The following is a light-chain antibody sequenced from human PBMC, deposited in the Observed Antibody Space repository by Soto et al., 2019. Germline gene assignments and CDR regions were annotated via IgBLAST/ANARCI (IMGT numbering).Light chain of an antibody. V-gene: IGKV3-15*01. Sequence: EIVMTQSPASLSVSPGETATLSCRASQSISNGLAWYQQKPGQAPSLLIYGASTRATGIPARFSASGSGTEFTLTISSLQSEDSALYYCQQYNNWPPRTFGQGTKLEIK. J-gene: IGKJ2*01. CDR1: QSISNG. CDR3: QQYNNWPPRT. CDR2: GAS.